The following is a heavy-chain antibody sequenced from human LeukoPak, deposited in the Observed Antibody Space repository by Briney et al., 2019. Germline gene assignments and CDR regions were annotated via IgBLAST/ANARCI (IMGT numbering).Heavy chain of an antibody. CDR2: ISYSGST. J-gene: IGHJ3*02. CDR3: ARGKLGMEAFDI. Sequence: SETLSLTCTVSGGSITNTYYWGWFRQPPGKGLEWIGSISYSGSTYYNPSPKSRVTISVHTSKNQFSLRLSSVTAADTAIYYCARGKLGMEAFDIWGQGTMVTVSS. CDR1: GGSITNTYY. D-gene: IGHD7-27*01. V-gene: IGHV4-39*01.